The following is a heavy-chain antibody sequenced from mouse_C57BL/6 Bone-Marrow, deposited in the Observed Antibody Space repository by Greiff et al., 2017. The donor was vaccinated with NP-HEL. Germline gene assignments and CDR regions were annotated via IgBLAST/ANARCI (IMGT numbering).Heavy chain of an antibody. CDR3: ARRGGSSWDYYAMDY. CDR2: INPYNGGT. V-gene: IGHV1-19*01. J-gene: IGHJ4*01. Sequence: VHVKQSGPVLVKPGASVKMSCKASGYTFTDYYMNWVKQSHGKSLEWIGVINPYNGGTSYNQKFKGKATLTVDKSSSTAYMELNSLTSEDSAVYYCARRGGSSWDYYAMDYWGQGTSVTVSS. D-gene: IGHD1-1*01. CDR1: GYTFTDYY.